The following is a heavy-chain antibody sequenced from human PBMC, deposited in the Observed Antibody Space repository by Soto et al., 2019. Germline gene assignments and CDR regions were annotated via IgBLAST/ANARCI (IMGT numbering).Heavy chain of an antibody. J-gene: IGHJ5*02. V-gene: IGHV4-39*01. CDR1: GGSLNSGTYY. CDR3: ARHRGFRDYGDFVGWFDP. CDR2: TYHSGSA. Sequence: SETLSLTCTVSGGSLNSGTYYWGWIRQPPGKGLEWIGTTYHSGSANYNPSLKSRVTISVDTSNHHFSLKLSSVTAADTAVYYCARHRGFRDYGDFVGWFDPWGQGTLVTVSS. D-gene: IGHD4-17*01.